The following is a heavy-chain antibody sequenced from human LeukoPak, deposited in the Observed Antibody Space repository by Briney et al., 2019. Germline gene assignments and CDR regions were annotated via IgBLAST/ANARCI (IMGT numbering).Heavy chain of an antibody. CDR3: AREVTGYYDSSGPFDY. Sequence: ASVKVSCKASGYTFTSYDINWVRQATGQGLEWMEWMNPNSANTNYAQKFQGRVTMTRNTSIGTAYMELSSLRSEDTAVYYCAREVTGYYDSSGPFDYWGQGTLVTVSS. CDR2: MNPNSANT. J-gene: IGHJ4*02. CDR1: GYTFTSYD. D-gene: IGHD3-22*01. V-gene: IGHV1-8*01.